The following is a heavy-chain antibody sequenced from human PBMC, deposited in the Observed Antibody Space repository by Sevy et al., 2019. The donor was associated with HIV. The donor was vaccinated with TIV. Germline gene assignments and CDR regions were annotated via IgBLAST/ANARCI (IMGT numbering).Heavy chain of an antibody. Sequence: ASVKVSCKASGYTFTGYYMHWVRQAPGQGLEWMGWINPNSGGTNYGQKFQGRVTMTRDTSISTAYMELSRLRSDDTDVYYCAVLLWFGELTDAFDIWGQGTMVTVSS. V-gene: IGHV1-2*02. CDR2: INPNSGGT. D-gene: IGHD3-10*01. J-gene: IGHJ3*02. CDR1: GYTFTGYY. CDR3: AVLLWFGELTDAFDI.